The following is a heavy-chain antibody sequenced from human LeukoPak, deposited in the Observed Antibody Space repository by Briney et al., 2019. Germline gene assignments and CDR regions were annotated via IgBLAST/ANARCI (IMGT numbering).Heavy chain of an antibody. CDR2: ISGSGGNT. CDR1: GFTFSSYA. V-gene: IGHV3-23*01. J-gene: IGHJ4*02. CDR3: AKGMSATSGYLELED. Sequence: GGSLRLSCAASGFTFSSYAMSWVRQSPGKGLEWVSAISGSGGNTYSADSVKGRCTISRDNSKKTLFLQMNSLRAEDTAVYYCAKGMSATSGYLELEDWGQGTLVTVSS. D-gene: IGHD3-22*01.